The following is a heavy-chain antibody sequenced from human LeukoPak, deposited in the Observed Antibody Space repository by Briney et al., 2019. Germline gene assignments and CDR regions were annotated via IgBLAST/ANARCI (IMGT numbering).Heavy chain of an antibody. CDR2: ISSSSSYI. J-gene: IGHJ5*02. CDR1: GFTFSSYS. CDR3: ARGGGYFAWYGQFDP. D-gene: IGHD3-9*01. V-gene: IGHV3-21*01. Sequence: GGSLRLSCAASGFTFSSYSMNWDRQAPGKVLEWVSSISSSSSYIYYADSVKGRFTISRDKPKNSLYLQMNSLRAEDTAVYYCARGGGYFAWYGQFDPWGQGTLVTVSS.